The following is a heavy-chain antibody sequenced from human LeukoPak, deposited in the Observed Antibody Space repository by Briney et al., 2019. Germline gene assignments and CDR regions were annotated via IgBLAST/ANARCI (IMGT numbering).Heavy chain of an antibody. J-gene: IGHJ4*02. CDR2: IDPNSGAT. D-gene: IGHD3-3*01. Sequence: ASVKVSCKASGYTFTSYYMHWVRQAPGQGLEWMGWIDPNSGATNYAQKFQGRVTMTRDTSISTAYMELSRLRSDDTAVYYCAKSFGARYYFDYWGQGTLVTVSS. CDR1: GYTFTSYY. CDR3: AKSFGARYYFDY. V-gene: IGHV1-2*02.